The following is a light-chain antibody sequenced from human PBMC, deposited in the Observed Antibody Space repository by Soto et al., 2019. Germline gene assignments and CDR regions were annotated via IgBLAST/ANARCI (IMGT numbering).Light chain of an antibody. CDR1: QSVSSSD. CDR3: QHYGRSSLT. J-gene: IGKJ4*01. V-gene: IGKV3-20*01. Sequence: EIVLTQSPGTLSLSPGERATVSCRASQSVSSSDLAWYQQKPGQAPSLLIYGTSSRATGIPDRFSGSGSGTDFTLTISRLEPEDFAVYYCQHYGRSSLTFGGGPKVEI. CDR2: GTS.